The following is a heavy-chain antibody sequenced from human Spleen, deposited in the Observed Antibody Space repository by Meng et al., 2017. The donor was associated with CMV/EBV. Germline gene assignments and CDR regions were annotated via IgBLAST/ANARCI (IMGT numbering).Heavy chain of an antibody. V-gene: IGHV1-69*04. D-gene: IGHD3-10*01. CDR3: ASDLYYYGSGSLDY. CDR1: GGTFSRFA. CDR2: IIPILGIA. Sequence: SGGTFSRFAVSWVRQAPGQGLEWLGWIIPILGIANYAQKFQGSVTITADKSTSTAYMELSSLRSEDTAVYYCASDLYYYGSGSLDYWGQGTLVTVSS. J-gene: IGHJ4*02.